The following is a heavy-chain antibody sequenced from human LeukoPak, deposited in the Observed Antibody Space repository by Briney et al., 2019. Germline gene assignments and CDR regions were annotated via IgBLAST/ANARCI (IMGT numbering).Heavy chain of an antibody. CDR3: ARHYGDLDY. D-gene: IGHD4-17*01. CDR2: IKEDGSEK. J-gene: IGHJ4*02. CDR1: GVTFSRYW. Sequence: PGGSLRLSCAASGVTFSRYWMSWVRQAPGKGPEWVANIKEDGSEKYYVDSVKGRFTISRDNAKNSLYLQMNSLRAEDTAVYYCARHYGDLDYWGQGTLVTVSS. V-gene: IGHV3-7*03.